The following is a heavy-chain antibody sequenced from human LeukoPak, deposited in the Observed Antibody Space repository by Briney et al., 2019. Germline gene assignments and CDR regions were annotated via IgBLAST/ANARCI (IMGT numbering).Heavy chain of an antibody. V-gene: IGHV3-9*01. CDR2: ISWNSGSI. J-gene: IGHJ4*02. CDR3: AKDMTTVVTNPDY. CDR1: GFTFDDYA. Sequence: GGSLRLSCAASGFTFDDYAMHWVRQAPGKGLEWVSGISWNSGSIGYADSVKGRFTISRDDAKNSLYLQMNSLRAEDTALYYCAKDMTTVVTNPDYWGQGTLVTVSS. D-gene: IGHD4-23*01.